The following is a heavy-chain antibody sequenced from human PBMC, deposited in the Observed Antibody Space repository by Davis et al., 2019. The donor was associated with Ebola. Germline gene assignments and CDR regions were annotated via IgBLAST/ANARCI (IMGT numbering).Heavy chain of an antibody. Sequence: ASVKVSCKASGYSFTNSAMHWVRQAPGQRLEWLGWINVANGKTKFSQNFQGRVTITADKSTSTAYMELSSLRSEDTAVYYCARVIQSEDAFDIWGQGTMVTVSS. D-gene: IGHD4-11*01. CDR1: GYSFTNSA. CDR2: INVANGKT. CDR3: ARVIQSEDAFDI. J-gene: IGHJ3*02. V-gene: IGHV1-3*01.